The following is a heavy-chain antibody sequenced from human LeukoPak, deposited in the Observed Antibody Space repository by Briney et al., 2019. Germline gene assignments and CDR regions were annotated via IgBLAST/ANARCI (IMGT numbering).Heavy chain of an antibody. V-gene: IGHV4-61*09. D-gene: IGHD3/OR15-3a*01. CDR2: ISTSGRT. Sequence: SETLSLTCNVSGGSINSGRYYGSRIRQPAGRGLEWIGHISTSGRTSYSPSLKSRVTISVDTSKNQFSLNLSSVTAADTAVYYCARQEIGLRSFDPWGQGTLVTVSS. J-gene: IGHJ5*02. CDR1: GGSINSGRYY. CDR3: ARQEIGLRSFDP.